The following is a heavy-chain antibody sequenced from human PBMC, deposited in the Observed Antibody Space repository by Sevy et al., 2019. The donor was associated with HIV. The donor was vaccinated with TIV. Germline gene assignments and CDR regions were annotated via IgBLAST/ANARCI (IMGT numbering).Heavy chain of an antibody. CDR1: GYTFTGYY. J-gene: IGHJ5*02. Sequence: ASVKVSCKASGYTFTGYYIYWVRQAPGQGLEWMGWINPNSGGTNYAQKFQGRVTMTTDTSINTAYMELSRLRSDDTAVYYCASDGQLLSYNWLDPWGQGTLVTVSS. V-gene: IGHV1-2*02. CDR2: INPNSGGT. CDR3: ASDGQLLSYNWLDP. D-gene: IGHD3-10*01.